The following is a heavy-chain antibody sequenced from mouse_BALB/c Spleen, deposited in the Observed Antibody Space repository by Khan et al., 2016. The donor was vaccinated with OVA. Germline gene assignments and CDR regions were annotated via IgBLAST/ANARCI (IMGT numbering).Heavy chain of an antibody. CDR1: GFTFSDYY. D-gene: IGHD2-13*01. Sequence: EVELVESGGGLVKPGGSLKLSCAASGFTFSDYYMYWVRQIPEKRLEWVATIIYDGSYTYYPDSVKGRFTISRDAVKNILYLQVSSLKSEDTAMYYCARGYYGDPFVYWGQGTLVTVSA. CDR3: ARGYYGDPFVY. CDR2: IIYDGSYT. J-gene: IGHJ3*01. V-gene: IGHV5-4*02.